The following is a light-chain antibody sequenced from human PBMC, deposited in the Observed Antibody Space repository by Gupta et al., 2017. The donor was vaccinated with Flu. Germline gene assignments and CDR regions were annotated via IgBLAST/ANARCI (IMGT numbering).Light chain of an antibody. CDR1: QSLVYSDGNTY. J-gene: IGKJ1*01. CDR3: MQGSRWPWA. V-gene: IGKV2-30*01. Sequence: DVVMTQSPLSLPVTLGQPASISCRSSQSLVYSDGNTYLHWFQQRPGQSLRRLIYQVSHRESGVPDRFSGSGSGTDFILKISRVEAEDVGVYYCMQGSRWPWAFGQGTKVEIK. CDR2: QVS.